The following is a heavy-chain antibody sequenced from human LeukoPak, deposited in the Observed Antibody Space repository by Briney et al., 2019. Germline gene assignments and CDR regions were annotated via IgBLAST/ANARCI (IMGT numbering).Heavy chain of an antibody. CDR1: GDSVSSNSAA. J-gene: IGHJ5*02. V-gene: IGHV6-1*01. CDR2: TYYRSKWFN. Sequence: SQTLSLTCAISGDSVSSNSAAWNWIRQSSSRGLEWLGRTYYRSKWFNDYAVSVQSRITINPDTSKNQFSLQLNSVTAEDTAVYYCTRFNSNTKWFDPWGQGTLVTVSS. CDR3: TRFNSNTKWFDP. D-gene: IGHD3-3*01.